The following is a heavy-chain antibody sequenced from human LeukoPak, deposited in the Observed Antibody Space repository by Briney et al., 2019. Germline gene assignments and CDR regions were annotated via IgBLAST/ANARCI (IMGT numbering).Heavy chain of an antibody. Sequence: RASVKVSCKASGGTFSSYAISWVRQAPGQGLEWMGWINPNSGGTNYAQKFQGRVTMTRDTSISTAYMELSRLRSDDTAVYYCARDWSGYGVFDYWGQGTLVTVSS. D-gene: IGHD5-12*01. CDR2: INPNSGGT. CDR3: ARDWSGYGVFDY. CDR1: GGTFSSYA. V-gene: IGHV1-2*02. J-gene: IGHJ4*02.